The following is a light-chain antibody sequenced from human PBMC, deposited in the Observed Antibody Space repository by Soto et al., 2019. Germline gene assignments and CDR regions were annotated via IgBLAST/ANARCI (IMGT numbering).Light chain of an antibody. Sequence: QPVLTQSPSASASLGASVKLTCTLSSGHSNYAIAWHQQQPEKGPRYLMNVNSDGSHTKGDGIPDRFSGSSSGAERYLNISSLQSEDEADYYCQTWDTGTVVFGGGTKVTVL. J-gene: IGLJ2*01. V-gene: IGLV4-69*01. CDR3: QTWDTGTVV. CDR1: SGHSNYA. CDR2: VNSDGSH.